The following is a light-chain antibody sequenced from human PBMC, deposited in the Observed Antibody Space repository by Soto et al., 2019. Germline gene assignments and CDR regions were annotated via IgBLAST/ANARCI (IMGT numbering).Light chain of an antibody. J-gene: IGLJ1*01. CDR1: SSDVGGYNS. Sequence: QSVLTQPASVSGSPGQSITISCTGTSSDVGGYNSVSWFQQHPSKAPKLIIYEVSHRPSGVSIRLSGSKSGNTASLTISGLQAEDEADYYCNSYRHSTTLVFGTGTKVTVL. CDR2: EVS. CDR3: NSYRHSTTLV. V-gene: IGLV2-14*01.